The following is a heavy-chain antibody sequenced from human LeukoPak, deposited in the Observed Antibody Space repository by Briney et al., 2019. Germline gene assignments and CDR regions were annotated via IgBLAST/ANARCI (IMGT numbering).Heavy chain of an antibody. CDR2: IVVGSGNT. CDR1: GFTFTSSA. Sequence: GASVKVSCKASGFTFTSSAVQWVRQARGQRLEWIGWIVVGSGNTNYAQKFQEGVTITRDMSTSTAYMELSSLRSEDTAVYYCTLVGATEGFDYWGQGTLVTVSS. J-gene: IGHJ4*02. D-gene: IGHD1-26*01. CDR3: TLVGATEGFDY. V-gene: IGHV1-58*01.